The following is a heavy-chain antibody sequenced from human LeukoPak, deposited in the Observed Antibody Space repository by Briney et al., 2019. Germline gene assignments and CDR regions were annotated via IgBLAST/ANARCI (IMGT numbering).Heavy chain of an antibody. Sequence: GGSLRLSCAASGFTFSSYGMHWVRQAPGKGLEWVAVIWYDGSNKYYADSVKGRFTISRDNSKNTLYLQMNSLRAEDTAVYYCARDSVLLPFDYWGQGTLVTVSS. D-gene: IGHD2-15*01. J-gene: IGHJ4*02. CDR1: GFTFSSYG. V-gene: IGHV3-33*01. CDR3: ARDSVLLPFDY. CDR2: IWYDGSNK.